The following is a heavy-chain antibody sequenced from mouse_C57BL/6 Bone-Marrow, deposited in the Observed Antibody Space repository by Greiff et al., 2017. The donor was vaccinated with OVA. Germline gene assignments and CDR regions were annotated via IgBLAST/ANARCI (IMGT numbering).Heavy chain of an antibody. Sequence: VHLVESGAELVRPGTSVKMSCKASGYTFTNYWIGWAKQRPGHGLEWIGDIYPGGGYTNYNEKFKGKATLTADKSSSTAYMQFSSLTSEDSAIYYCAKIVTPYYAMDYWGQGTSVTVSS. CDR1: GYTFTNYW. J-gene: IGHJ4*01. V-gene: IGHV1-63*01. D-gene: IGHD2-5*01. CDR3: AKIVTPYYAMDY. CDR2: IYPGGGYT.